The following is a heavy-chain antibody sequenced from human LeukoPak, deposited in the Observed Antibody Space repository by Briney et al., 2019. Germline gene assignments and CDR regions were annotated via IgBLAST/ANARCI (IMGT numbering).Heavy chain of an antibody. CDR3: ARGGSGYYLSDY. CDR1: GFTVSSNY. CDR2: IYSGGST. Sequence: GGSLRLSCAASGFTVSSNYMSWVRQAPGKGLEWVSVIYSGGSTYYADSVKGRFTISRDNSKNTLYLQMNSLRRDDTAVYYCARGGSGYYLSDYWGQGTLVTVSS. D-gene: IGHD3-22*01. J-gene: IGHJ4*02. V-gene: IGHV3-53*05.